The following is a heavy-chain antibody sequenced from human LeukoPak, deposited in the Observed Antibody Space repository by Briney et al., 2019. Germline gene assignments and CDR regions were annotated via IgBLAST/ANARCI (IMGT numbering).Heavy chain of an antibody. CDR1: GFTFKNYA. CDR3: AKGGDVVLVAATSNYLDV. D-gene: IGHD2-15*01. CDR2: ISASGSSA. J-gene: IGHJ6*03. V-gene: IGHV3-23*01. Sequence: GGSLRLSCAASGFTFKNYAMSWVRQAPGKGLEWDLGISASGSSAYYADPVKGRFTISRDNSNNMVYLNMNNLRADDTAVYYCAKGGDVVLVAATSNYLDVWGKGTTVTVSS.